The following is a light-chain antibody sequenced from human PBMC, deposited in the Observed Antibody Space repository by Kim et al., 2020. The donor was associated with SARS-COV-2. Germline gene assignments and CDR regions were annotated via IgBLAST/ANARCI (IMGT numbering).Light chain of an antibody. Sequence: CTRSSGRIGSNYVKWYQQRPGSASTTVIYEDNQRRTGGGDRLSGSIDSSSNSASLTISGLKTEDEADYYCQSYDSSNRVFGGGTQLTVL. CDR2: EDN. V-gene: IGLV6-57*03. CDR3: QSYDSSNRV. J-gene: IGLJ2*01. CDR1: SGRIGSNY.